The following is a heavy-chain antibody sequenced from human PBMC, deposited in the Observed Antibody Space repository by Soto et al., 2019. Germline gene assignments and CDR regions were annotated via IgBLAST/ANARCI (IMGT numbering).Heavy chain of an antibody. Sequence: LSXTCTVSGGSIISYYWSWIRQPPGNGLEWIGYIYYSGSTNYNPSLKSRVTISVDTSKNQFSLKLSSVTAADTAVYYCARDRAAAAGRYYGMEVWGQGTTLSVSS. CDR1: GGSIISYY. J-gene: IGHJ6*01. CDR3: ARDRAAAAGRYYGMEV. CDR2: IYYSGST. V-gene: IGHV4-59*01. D-gene: IGHD6-13*01.